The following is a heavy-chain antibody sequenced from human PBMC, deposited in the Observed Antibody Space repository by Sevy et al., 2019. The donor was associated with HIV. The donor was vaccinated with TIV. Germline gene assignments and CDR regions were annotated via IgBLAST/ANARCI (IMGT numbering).Heavy chain of an antibody. CDR3: ARGPYYYDSSGYYYVDY. J-gene: IGHJ4*02. CDR2: IYYSGST. CDR1: GGSVSSGSYY. Sequence: SETLSITCTVSGGSVSSGSYYWSWIRQPPGKGLEWIGYIYYSGSTNYNPSLKSRVTISVDTSKNQFSLKLSSVTAADTAVYYCARGPYYYDSSGYYYVDYWGQGTLVTVSS. D-gene: IGHD3-22*01. V-gene: IGHV4-61*01.